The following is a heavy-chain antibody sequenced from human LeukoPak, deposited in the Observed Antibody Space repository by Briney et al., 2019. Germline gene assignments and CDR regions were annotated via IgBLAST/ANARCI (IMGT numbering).Heavy chain of an antibody. J-gene: IGHJ4*02. V-gene: IGHV4-31*03. Sequence: PSQTLSLTCTVSGGSISSGGYYWSWIRQHPGKGLEWIGYIYYSGSTYYNPSLKSRVTISVDTSKNQFSLKLSSVTAADTAVYYCARGYSGSYGFDYWGQGTLVTVSS. CDR1: GGSISSGGYY. CDR3: ARGYSGSYGFDY. D-gene: IGHD1-26*01. CDR2: IYYSGST.